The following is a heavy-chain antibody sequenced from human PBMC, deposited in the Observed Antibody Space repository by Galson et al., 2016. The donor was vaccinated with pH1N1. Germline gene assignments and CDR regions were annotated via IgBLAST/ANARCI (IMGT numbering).Heavy chain of an antibody. Sequence: TLSLTCTVSGGSISSGGYYWSWIRQHPGKGLEWIGYIFYSGSTYYNPSLKSRVTISVDTSKNQFSLKLSSVTAADTAVYYCARPDYVAVDLDDWYFDPWGRGTLVTVSS. V-gene: IGHV4-31*03. CDR2: IFYSGST. CDR3: ARPDYVAVDLDDWYFDP. CDR1: GGSISSGGYY. J-gene: IGHJ2*01. D-gene: IGHD4-17*01.